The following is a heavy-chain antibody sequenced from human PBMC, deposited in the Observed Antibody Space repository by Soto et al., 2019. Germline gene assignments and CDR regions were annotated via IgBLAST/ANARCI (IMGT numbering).Heavy chain of an antibody. D-gene: IGHD6-13*01. CDR3: AKDSYSSPGGY. CDR1: GFTFSSYG. V-gene: IGHV3-30*18. Sequence: PGGSLRLSCAASGFTFSSYGMHWVRQAPGKGLEWVAVISYDGSNKYYADSVKGRFTISRDNSKNTLYLQMNSLRAEDTAVYYCAKDSYSSPGGYWGQGTLVTVSS. CDR2: ISYDGSNK. J-gene: IGHJ4*02.